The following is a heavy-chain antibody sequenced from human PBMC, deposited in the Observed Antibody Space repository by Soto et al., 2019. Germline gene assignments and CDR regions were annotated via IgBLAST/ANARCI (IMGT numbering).Heavy chain of an antibody. D-gene: IGHD2-21*01. CDR1: GFTFSSYA. CDR2: ISGSGGST. V-gene: IGHV3-23*01. J-gene: IGHJ1*01. Sequence: EVQLLESGGGLVQPGGSLRLSCAASGFTFSSYAMSWVRQAPGKGLEWVSAISGSGGSTYYADSVKGRFTISRDNSKNTLYQQMNSLRAEDTAIYYCATTLAYCGGDCYSGYFQHWGQGTLVTGSS. CDR3: ATTLAYCGGDCYSGYFQH.